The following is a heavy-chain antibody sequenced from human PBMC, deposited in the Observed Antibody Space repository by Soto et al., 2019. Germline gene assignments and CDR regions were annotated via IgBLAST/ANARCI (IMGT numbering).Heavy chain of an antibody. Sequence: ASVKVSCKASGYTFTSYAMHWVCQAPGQRLEWMGWINAGNGNTKYSQKFQGRVTITRDTSASTAYMELSSLRSEDTAVYYCARVVGAARPDNWFDPWGQGTLVTVS. CDR1: GYTFTSYA. CDR2: INAGNGNT. D-gene: IGHD6-6*01. CDR3: ARVVGAARPDNWFDP. J-gene: IGHJ5*02. V-gene: IGHV1-3*01.